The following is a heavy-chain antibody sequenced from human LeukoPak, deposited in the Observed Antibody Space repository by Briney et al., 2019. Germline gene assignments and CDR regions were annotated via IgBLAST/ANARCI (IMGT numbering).Heavy chain of an antibody. Sequence: KSSETLSLTCAVYGGSFSGYYWSWIRQPPGKGLEWIGEINHTGSTNYNTSLKSRVTLSVDTSKNQFSLKLSSVTAADTAVYYCSRGYGDYDVAFDIWGQGTMVTVSS. V-gene: IGHV4-34*01. CDR1: GGSFSGYY. J-gene: IGHJ3*02. CDR3: SRGYGDYDVAFDI. CDR2: INHTGST. D-gene: IGHD4-17*01.